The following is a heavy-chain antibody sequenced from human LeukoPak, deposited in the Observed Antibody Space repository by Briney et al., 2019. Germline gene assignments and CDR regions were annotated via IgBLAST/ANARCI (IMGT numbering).Heavy chain of an antibody. J-gene: IGHJ4*02. V-gene: IGHV4-34*01. CDR2: INHSGST. Sequence: SETLSLTCAVYGGSLSGYYWSWIRQPPGKGLEWIGEINHSGSTNYNPSLKSRVTISVDTSKNQFSLKPSSVTAADTAVYYCARRSSSWYQVIDYWGQGTLVTVSS. CDR3: ARRSSSWYQVIDY. CDR1: GGSLSGYY. D-gene: IGHD6-13*01.